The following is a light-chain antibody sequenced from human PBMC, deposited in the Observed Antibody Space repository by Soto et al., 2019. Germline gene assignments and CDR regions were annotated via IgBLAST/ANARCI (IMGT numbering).Light chain of an antibody. CDR2: EVT. CDR3: SSYQFSTTQRV. Sequence: QSPLPQPASVSGSPGQSVTLSCIGTTNDIGSYDYVSWFQQHPRQAPKLILYEVTHRPLEISTRFSGSKSGNTASLTISGLQTEDEADYYCSSYQFSTTQRVFGGGTKLTVL. J-gene: IGLJ3*02. CDR1: TNDIGSYDY. V-gene: IGLV2-14*01.